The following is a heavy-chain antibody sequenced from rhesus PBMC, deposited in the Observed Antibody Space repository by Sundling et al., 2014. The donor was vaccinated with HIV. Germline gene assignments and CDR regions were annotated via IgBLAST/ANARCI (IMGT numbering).Heavy chain of an antibody. Sequence: QVQLQESGPGLLKPSETLSLTCAVSGYSISSDKYWNWIRQPPGKGLEWIGYIGGSSGNTYYNPSLKSRVTISTDTSKNQFSLNLSSVTAADTAVYYCARVTGTRLKYYFDYWGQGLLVTVSS. V-gene: IGHV4-127*01. CDR3: ARVTGTRLKYYFDY. J-gene: IGHJ4*01. CDR2: IGGSSGNT. D-gene: IGHD1-26*01. CDR1: GYSISSDKY.